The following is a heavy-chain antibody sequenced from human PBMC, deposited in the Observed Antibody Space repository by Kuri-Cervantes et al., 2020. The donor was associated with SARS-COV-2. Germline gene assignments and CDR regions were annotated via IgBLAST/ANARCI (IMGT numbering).Heavy chain of an antibody. CDR3: AKDQHGIVVVVAAIDY. CDR1: GFTFSDYY. CDR2: ISCDGNNK. Sequence: GESLKISCAASGFTFSDYYMSWIRQAPGKGLEWVAVISCDGNNKYYADSVKGRFIISADNSKNTLCLQLNGLRAEDTAVYYCAKDQHGIVVVVAAIDYWGQGALVTVSS. D-gene: IGHD2-15*01. V-gene: IGHV3-30*18. J-gene: IGHJ4*02.